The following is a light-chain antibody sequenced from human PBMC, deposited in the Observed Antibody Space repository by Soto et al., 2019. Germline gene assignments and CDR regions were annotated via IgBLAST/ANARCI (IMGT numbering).Light chain of an antibody. CDR2: EVT. J-gene: IGLJ1*01. CDR1: SSDVGGYNY. CDR3: TSYAGSNNLGV. Sequence: QSVLTQPPSASGSPGQSVTISCTGTSSDVGGYNYVSWYQQHPGKAPKVNIYEVTKRPSGVPDRFSGSKSGNTASLTVSGLQAEDEADYYCTSYAGSNNLGVFGTGTKLTVL. V-gene: IGLV2-8*01.